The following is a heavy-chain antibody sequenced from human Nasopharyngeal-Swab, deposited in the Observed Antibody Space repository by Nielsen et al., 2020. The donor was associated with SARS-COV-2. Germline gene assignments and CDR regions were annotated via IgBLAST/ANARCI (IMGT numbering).Heavy chain of an antibody. V-gene: IGHV3-23*01. J-gene: IGHJ4*02. CDR1: GGTFSSYA. CDR3: AKDYYDSSGYYYV. D-gene: IGHD3-22*01. CDR2: ISGSGGST. Sequence: GGSLRLSWAASGGTFSSYAMSWVRQAPGKGLEWVSAISGSGGSTYYADSVKGRFTISRDNSKNTLYLQMNSLRAEDTAVYYCAKDYYDSSGYYYVWGQGTLVTVSS.